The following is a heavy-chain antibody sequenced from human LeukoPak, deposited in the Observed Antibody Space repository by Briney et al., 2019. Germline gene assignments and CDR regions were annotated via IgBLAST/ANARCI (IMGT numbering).Heavy chain of an antibody. CDR3: ARGRFGELFGYYYMDV. CDR1: GGSISSSSYY. Sequence: ASETLSLTCTVSGGSISSSSYYWGWIRQPPGKGLDWIGSIYYSGSTYYNPSLKSRFTISVDTSKNQFSLKLSSVTAADTAVYYCARGRFGELFGYYYMDVWGKGTTVTISS. V-gene: IGHV4-39*07. J-gene: IGHJ6*03. D-gene: IGHD3-10*01. CDR2: IYYSGST.